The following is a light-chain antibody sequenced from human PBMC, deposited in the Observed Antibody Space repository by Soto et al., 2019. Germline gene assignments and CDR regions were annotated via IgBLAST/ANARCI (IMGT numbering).Light chain of an antibody. V-gene: IGLV2-14*01. CDR2: DVS. J-gene: IGLJ1*01. Sequence: ALTQPASVSGSPAQPITISCTGTSSDVGGYNYVSWYQQHPGKAPKLMIYDVSNRPSGVSNRFSGSKSGNTASLTISGLQAEDEADYYCSSYTSSSTPYVFGTGTKVTVL. CDR1: SSDVGGYNY. CDR3: SSYTSSSTPYV.